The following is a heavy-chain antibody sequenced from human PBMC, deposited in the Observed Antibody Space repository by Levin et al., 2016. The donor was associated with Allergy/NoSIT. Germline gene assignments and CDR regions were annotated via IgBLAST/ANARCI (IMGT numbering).Heavy chain of an antibody. Sequence: RQAPGKGLEWIGYIYYSGSTNYNPSLKSRVTISVDTSKNQFSLKLSSVTAADTAVYYCARERDSSGPFDYWGQGTLVTVSS. J-gene: IGHJ4*02. V-gene: IGHV4-59*01. D-gene: IGHD3-22*01. CDR2: IYYSGST. CDR3: ARERDSSGPFDY.